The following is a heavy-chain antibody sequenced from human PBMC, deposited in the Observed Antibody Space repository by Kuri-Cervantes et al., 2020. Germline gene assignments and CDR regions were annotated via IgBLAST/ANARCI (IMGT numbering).Heavy chain of an antibody. CDR1: GFTFSSYG. V-gene: IGHV3-33*01. CDR2: VWYDGSDK. D-gene: IGHD3-16*01. CDR3: AMGDNYGMDV. Sequence: GESLKISCAASGFTFSSYGIHWVRQAPGKGLEWVAVVWYDGSDKYYADSVKGRFTVSRDNSKNTLYVQMDSLRAEDTAVYYCAMGDNYGMDVWGQGTTVTVSS. J-gene: IGHJ6*02.